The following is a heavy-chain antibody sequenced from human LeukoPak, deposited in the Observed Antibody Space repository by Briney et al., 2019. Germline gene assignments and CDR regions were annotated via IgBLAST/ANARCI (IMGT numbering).Heavy chain of an antibody. Sequence: SETLSLTCAVYGGSFSGYYWSWIRQPPGKGLEWIGEINHSGSTNYNPSLKSRVTISVDTSKNQFSLKLSSVTAADTAVYYCASFGFGPGGGYFDYWGQGTLVTVSS. V-gene: IGHV4-34*01. CDR1: GGSFSGYY. J-gene: IGHJ4*02. D-gene: IGHD3-10*01. CDR2: INHSGST. CDR3: ASFGFGPGGGYFDY.